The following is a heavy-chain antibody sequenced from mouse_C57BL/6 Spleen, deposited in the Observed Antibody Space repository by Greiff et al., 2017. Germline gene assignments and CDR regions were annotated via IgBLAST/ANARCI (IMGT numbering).Heavy chain of an antibody. Sequence: DVHLVESEGGLVQPGSSMKLSCTASGFTFSDYYMAWVRQVPEKGLEWVANINYDGSSTYYLDSLKSRFIISRDNAKNILYLQMSSLKSEDTATYYCARVGGSLATGYFDYWGQGTTLTVSS. J-gene: IGHJ2*01. V-gene: IGHV5-16*01. CDR1: GFTFSDYY. D-gene: IGHD1-1*01. CDR3: ARVGGSLATGYFDY. CDR2: INYDGSST.